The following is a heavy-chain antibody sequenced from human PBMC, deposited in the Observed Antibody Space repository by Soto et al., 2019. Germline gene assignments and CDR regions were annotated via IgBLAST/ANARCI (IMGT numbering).Heavy chain of an antibody. CDR3: AADTGFRLGYCSGGSCSTYYYYGMDV. CDR1: GFTFSSYA. CDR2: ISGSGGST. D-gene: IGHD2-15*01. V-gene: IGHV3-23*01. Sequence: PGGSLRLSCAASGFTFSSYAMSWVRQAPGKGLEWVSAISGSGGSTYYADSVKGRFTISRDNSKSTLYLQMNGLRAEDTAVYYCAADTGFRLGYCSGGSCSTYYYYGMDVWGQGTTVTVSS. J-gene: IGHJ6*02.